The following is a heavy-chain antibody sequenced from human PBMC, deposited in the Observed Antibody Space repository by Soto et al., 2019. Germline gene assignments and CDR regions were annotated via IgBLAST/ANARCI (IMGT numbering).Heavy chain of an antibody. CDR3: ERDKVWGGFDI. D-gene: IGHD3-16*01. J-gene: IGHJ3*02. V-gene: IGHV1-18*01. Sequence: ASLKXSFNSSLYSFINYNFFFFRQAPGQGLEWLWWISGYNGNTKYAQKLQGRVTFTTDSFTSTAYMELRSLRSDDTDVYYCERDKVWGGFDIWGQGTMV. CDR2: ISGYNGNT. CDR1: LYSFINYN.